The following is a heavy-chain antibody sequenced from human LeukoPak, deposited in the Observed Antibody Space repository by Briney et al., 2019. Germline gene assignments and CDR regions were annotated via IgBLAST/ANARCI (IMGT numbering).Heavy chain of an antibody. CDR2: INPNSGGT. D-gene: IGHD6-19*01. J-gene: IGHJ3*02. CDR1: GYTLSDFT. V-gene: IGHV1-2*02. Sequence: ASVKVSCTPSGYTLSDFTMQSVSPTPGQGLEWMGWINPNSGGTNYAQKFQGRVTMTRDTSISTAYMELSRLRSDVTAMYYCAGEGIAVVGNAFDIWGEGTMGTVSS. CDR3: AGEGIAVVGNAFDI.